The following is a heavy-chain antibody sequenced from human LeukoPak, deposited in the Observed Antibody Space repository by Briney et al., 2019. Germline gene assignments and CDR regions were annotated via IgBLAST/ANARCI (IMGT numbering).Heavy chain of an antibody. CDR3: VRSGYDYDWFDP. D-gene: IGHD5-12*01. CDR1: AGSFSDYS. CDR2: IIAILDTA. V-gene: IGHV1-69*08. Sequence: GASVKPSCKPSAGSFSDYSISWVRQAPGQGLEWMGRIIAILDTAHYAQKFQSRFTITADKSTTTVYMELSSLRSDDTAVYYCVRSGYDYDWFDPWGQGTLVTVSS. J-gene: IGHJ5*02.